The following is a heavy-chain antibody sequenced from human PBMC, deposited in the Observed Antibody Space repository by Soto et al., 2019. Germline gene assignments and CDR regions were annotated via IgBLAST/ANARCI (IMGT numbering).Heavy chain of an antibody. D-gene: IGHD3-10*01. CDR2: IYYSGST. CDR3: ARTCITIVRGVINWFDT. J-gene: IGHJ5*02. Sequence: PSKTLSLTCTVSGGSISSGGYYWSWIRQHPGKGLEWIGYIYYSGSTYYNPSLKSRVTISVDTSKNQFSLKLSSVTAADTAVYYCARTCITIVRGVINWFDTWGKGTLVTVSS. V-gene: IGHV4-31*03. CDR1: GGSISSGGYY.